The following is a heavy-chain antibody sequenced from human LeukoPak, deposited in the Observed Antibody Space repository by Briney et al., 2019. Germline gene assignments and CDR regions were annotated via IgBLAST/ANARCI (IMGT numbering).Heavy chain of an antibody. V-gene: IGHV4-38-2*01. CDR2: IYHSGST. CDR1: GYSISSGYY. D-gene: IGHD2-15*01. J-gene: IGHJ3*02. CDR3: ARPDCSGGSCYSVYAFDI. Sequence: PSETLSLTCAVSGYSISSGYYWGWIRQPPGKGLEWIGSIYHSGSTYYNPSLKRRVTISVDTSKNQFSLKLSSVTAADTAVYYCARPDCSGGSCYSVYAFDIWGQGTMVTVSS.